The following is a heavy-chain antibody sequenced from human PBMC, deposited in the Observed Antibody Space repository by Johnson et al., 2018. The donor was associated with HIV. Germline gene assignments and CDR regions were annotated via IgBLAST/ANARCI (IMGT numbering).Heavy chain of an antibody. Sequence: QVQLVESGGGVVQPGRSLRLSCAASGFIFSSYAIHWVRQAPGKGLQWVAVISYDGSNKYYADSVKGRFAISRDNSKNTLYLQMNSLRAEDTAVYYCAKDGPVLRYFDWSDAFDIWGQGTMVTVSS. D-gene: IGHD3-9*01. V-gene: IGHV3-30*09. CDR1: GFIFSSYA. CDR3: AKDGPVLRYFDWSDAFDI. J-gene: IGHJ3*02. CDR2: ISYDGSNK.